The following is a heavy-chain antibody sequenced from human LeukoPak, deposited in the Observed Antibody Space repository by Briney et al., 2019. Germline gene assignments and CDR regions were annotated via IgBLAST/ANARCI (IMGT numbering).Heavy chain of an antibody. Sequence: GGSLRLSCAASGFTFSRYGMHWVRQAPGKGLEWVAVISYDGSNKHYADSVRGRFTISRDNSKNTLYLQMNSLRADDTAVYYCAKGADYVWGSYRSFENWFDPWGQGTLVTVSS. CDR1: GFTFSRYG. V-gene: IGHV3-30*18. D-gene: IGHD3-16*02. CDR2: ISYDGSNK. J-gene: IGHJ5*02. CDR3: AKGADYVWGSYRSFENWFDP.